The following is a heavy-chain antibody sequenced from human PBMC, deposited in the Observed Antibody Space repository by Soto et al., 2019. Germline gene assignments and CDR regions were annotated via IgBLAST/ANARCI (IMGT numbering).Heavy chain of an antibody. Sequence: PGGSLRLSCAASGFTLSSYGMHWVRQAPGKGLEWVAVISYDGSNKYYADSVKGRFTISRDNSKNTLYLQMNSLRAEDAAVYYCAREPLDLYGMDVWGQGTTVTVSS. D-gene: IGHD1-1*01. J-gene: IGHJ6*02. V-gene: IGHV3-30*03. CDR3: AREPLDLYGMDV. CDR2: ISYDGSNK. CDR1: GFTLSSYG.